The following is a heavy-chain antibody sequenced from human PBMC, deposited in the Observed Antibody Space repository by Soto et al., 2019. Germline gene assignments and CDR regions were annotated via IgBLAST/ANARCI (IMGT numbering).Heavy chain of an antibody. D-gene: IGHD2-21*02. Sequence: GGSLRLSCAPSGFSFSSYSMNWVRQATGLGLAWVSYTSSSSRTIYYTDPGKGRFPISRDNANNSLYLQMNRLRDEDTAVYYCARERWAYCGGDGGCAFDFWGQGTMVTV. CDR3: ARERWAYCGGDGGCAFDF. V-gene: IGHV3-48*02. J-gene: IGHJ3*01. CDR1: GFSFSSYS. CDR2: TSSSSRTI.